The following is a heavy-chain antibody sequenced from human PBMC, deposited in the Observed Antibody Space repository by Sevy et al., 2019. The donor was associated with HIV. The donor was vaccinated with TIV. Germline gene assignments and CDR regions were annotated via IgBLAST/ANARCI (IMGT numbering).Heavy chain of an antibody. Sequence: GGSLRLSCAASEFSFSTYNMNWVRQAPGKGLEWVSSISSSSSYKYYGDSVRGRFSVSRDNAKRSLYLQIDSLRVEDTAVYYWAKEVGSGWEWGAFDIWGQRTMVTVSS. CDR3: AKEVGSGWEWGAFDI. V-gene: IGHV3-21*01. J-gene: IGHJ3*02. D-gene: IGHD6-19*01. CDR1: EFSFSTYN. CDR2: ISSSSSYK.